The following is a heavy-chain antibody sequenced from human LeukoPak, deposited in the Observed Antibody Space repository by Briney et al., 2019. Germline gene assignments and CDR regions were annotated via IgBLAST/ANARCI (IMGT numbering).Heavy chain of an antibody. V-gene: IGHV4-34*01. J-gene: IGHJ6*03. D-gene: IGHD4-17*01. Sequence: SETLSLTCAVYGGSFSGYYWSWIRQPPGKGLEWIGEINHSGSANYNPSLKSRVTISLDTSQNQFYLMLSSVTAADTAVYYYAKTGDYRNFYYYYYTDVWDSGTTVTVSS. CDR2: INHSGSA. CDR1: GGSFSGYY. CDR3: AKTGDYRNFYYYYYTDV.